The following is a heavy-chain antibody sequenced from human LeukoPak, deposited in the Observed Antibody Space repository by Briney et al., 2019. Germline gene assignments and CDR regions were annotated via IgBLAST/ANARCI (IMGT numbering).Heavy chain of an antibody. CDR2: IKQDGSEK. J-gene: IGHJ3*02. V-gene: IGHV3-7*01. D-gene: IGHD3-10*01. CDR1: GFTFSSYW. CDR3: ATLPTVLLWFGEMAFDI. Sequence: PGGSLRLSCAASGFTFSSYWMSWVRQAPGKGLEWVANIKQDGSEKYYVDSVKGRFTISRDNAKNSLYLQMNSLRAEDTAVYYCATLPTVLLWFGEMAFDIWGQGTMVTVSS.